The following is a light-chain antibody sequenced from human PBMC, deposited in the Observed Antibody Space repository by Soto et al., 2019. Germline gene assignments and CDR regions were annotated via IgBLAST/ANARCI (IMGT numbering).Light chain of an antibody. V-gene: IGKV3-11*01. Sequence: EIVLTQSPATLSLSPGESATLSCRATRSVSSYLAWYPPKPGQAPRLLIYDASSRPTDIPARLSGSGSGTDFTLTISSLEPEDCALDYCQQRSNWPITVGKGKRLEIK. CDR1: RSVSSY. CDR3: QQRSNWPIT. J-gene: IGKJ5*01. CDR2: DAS.